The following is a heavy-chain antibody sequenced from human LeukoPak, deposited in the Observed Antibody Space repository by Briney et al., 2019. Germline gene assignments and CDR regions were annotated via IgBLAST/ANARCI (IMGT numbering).Heavy chain of an antibody. Sequence: ASETLSLTCTVSGGSISSSSYYWGWIRQPPGKGLEWIGSIYYSGSTYYNPSLKSRVTISVDTSKNQFSLKLSSVTAADTAVYYCARDYVIRGTRTRYYFDYWGQGTLVTVSS. V-gene: IGHV4-39*07. CDR2: IYYSGST. CDR1: GGSISSSSYY. J-gene: IGHJ4*02. CDR3: ARDYVIRGTRTRYYFDY. D-gene: IGHD3-9*01.